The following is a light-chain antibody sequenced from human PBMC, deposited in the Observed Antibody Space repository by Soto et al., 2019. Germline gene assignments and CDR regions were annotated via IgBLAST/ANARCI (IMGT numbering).Light chain of an antibody. V-gene: IGLV1-47*01. CDR1: SSNIGSNY. Sequence: QSVLTQPPSASGTPGQRVTISCSGSSSNIGSNYVYWYQQLPGTAPKLLIYRNNQRPSGVPDRFSGSKSGTSASLAISGLLSEDEAYYYCAAWDDSLSGLYVFGTGTKVTVL. J-gene: IGLJ1*01. CDR3: AAWDDSLSGLYV. CDR2: RNN.